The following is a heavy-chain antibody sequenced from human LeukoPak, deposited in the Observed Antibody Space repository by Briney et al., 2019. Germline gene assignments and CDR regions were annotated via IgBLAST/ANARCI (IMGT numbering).Heavy chain of an antibody. CDR1: GFTFSNYW. CDR2: INGDGSSI. V-gene: IGHV3-74*01. Sequence: GGSLRLSCAASGFTFSNYWMHWVRQAPGKGLVWVSRINGDGSSITYADSVKGRFTISRDNAKNTLDLQMNSLRAEDTAVYYCARHTGEGSHFQHWGQGSLVTVSS. CDR3: ARHTGEGSHFQH. D-gene: IGHD3-16*01. J-gene: IGHJ1*01.